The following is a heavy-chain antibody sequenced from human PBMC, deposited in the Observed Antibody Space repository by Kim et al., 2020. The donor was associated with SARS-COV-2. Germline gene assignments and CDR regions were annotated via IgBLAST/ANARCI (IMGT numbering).Heavy chain of an antibody. Sequence: GESLKMSCKGSGYSFTSYWIGWVRQMPGKGLEWMGIIYPGDSDTRYSPSFQGQVTISADKSISTAYLQWSSLKASDTAMYYCARQKRYCSGGSCYFYYYGMDVWGQGTTVTVSS. CDR3: ARQKRYCSGGSCYFYYYGMDV. CDR1: GYSFTSYW. J-gene: IGHJ6*02. V-gene: IGHV5-51*01. D-gene: IGHD2-15*01. CDR2: IYPGDSDT.